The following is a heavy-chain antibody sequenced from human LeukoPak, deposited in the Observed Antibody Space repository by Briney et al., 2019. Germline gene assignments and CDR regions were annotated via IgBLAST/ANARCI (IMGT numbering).Heavy chain of an antibody. V-gene: IGHV1-18*01. D-gene: IGHD6-13*01. CDR2: ISAYNGNT. CDR1: GYTFTSYG. Sequence: ASVKVSCKASGYTFTSYGISWVRQAPGQGLEWMGWISAYNGNTNYAQKLQGKVTMTTDTSTSTAYMELRSLRSDDTAVYYCAREAAAGDYFDYWGQGTLVTVSS. CDR3: AREAAAGDYFDY. J-gene: IGHJ4*02.